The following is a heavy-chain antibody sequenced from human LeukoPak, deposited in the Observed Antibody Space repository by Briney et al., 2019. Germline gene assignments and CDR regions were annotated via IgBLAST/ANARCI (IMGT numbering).Heavy chain of an antibody. V-gene: IGHV3-7*01. Sequence: GGSLRLSCAVSGFTFSNYGMSWVRQAPGKGLEWVANIKQDGSEKYYVDSVKGRFTISRDNAKNSLYLQMNSLRAEDTAVYYCARDPSGSGSYYYSSGYYYYYMDVWGKGTTVTISS. J-gene: IGHJ6*03. CDR2: IKQDGSEK. D-gene: IGHD3-10*01. CDR3: ARDPSGSGSYYYSSGYYYYYMDV. CDR1: GFTFSNYG.